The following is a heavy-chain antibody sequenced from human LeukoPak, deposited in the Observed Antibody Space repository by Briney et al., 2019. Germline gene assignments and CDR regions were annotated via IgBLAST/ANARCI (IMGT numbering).Heavy chain of an antibody. CDR3: ARHERIAVALDY. CDR2: IYPGDSDT. D-gene: IGHD6-19*01. Sequence: GESLKISCQASGYTFVSYWIGWVRQVPGKGLEWMGIIYPGDSDTRYSPSFQGQVTISADKSISTAYLQWSSLKASDTAMYYCARHERIAVALDYWGQGTLVTVSS. V-gene: IGHV5-51*01. CDR1: GYTFVSYW. J-gene: IGHJ4*02.